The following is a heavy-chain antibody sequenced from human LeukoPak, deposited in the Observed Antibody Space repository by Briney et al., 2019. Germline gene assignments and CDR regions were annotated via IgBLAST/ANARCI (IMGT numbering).Heavy chain of an antibody. D-gene: IGHD3-10*01. CDR2: IYYSGSA. V-gene: IGHV4-31*03. CDR3: ARGRFYGFSGDS. CDR1: GGAIGSDGYY. Sequence: SETLSLTCSVSGGAIGSDGYYWNWIRQPPGKGLEWIGYIYYSGSASYNPSLKSRVTISVDTSKNQFSLRLSSVTAADTAVYYCARGRFYGFSGDSWGRGSLVTVSS. J-gene: IGHJ4*02.